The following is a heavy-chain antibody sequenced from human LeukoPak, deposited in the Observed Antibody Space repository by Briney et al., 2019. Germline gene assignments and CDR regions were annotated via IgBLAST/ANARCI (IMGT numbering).Heavy chain of an antibody. J-gene: IGHJ4*02. CDR1: AFTFSSYA. CDR3: ARRYSGSQFDY. Sequence: GSLRLSCAAYAFTFSSYAMSWVSQAPGKGMEWIGEINHRASTSYNPSLKSRVTMSVDTSKIQFSVKLSSVTAADTAVYYCARRYSGSQFDYWGQGTLVTVSS. V-gene: IGHV4-34*01. D-gene: IGHD1-26*01. CDR2: INHRAST.